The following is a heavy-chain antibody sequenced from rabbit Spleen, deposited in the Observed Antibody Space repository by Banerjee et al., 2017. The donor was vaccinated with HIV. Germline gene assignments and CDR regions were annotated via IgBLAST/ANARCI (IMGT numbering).Heavy chain of an antibody. J-gene: IGHJ4*01. CDR3: AGGGSSCYSWADFNL. Sequence: QEQLEETGGGLVKPEGSLTLTCTASGFSFSSGYYMCWVRQAPGKGLEWIGCIYTGTGSEYCPSGAKGRFTNSKHSPATVTLQMTSLTDAGTATYFCAGGGSSCYSWADFNLWAQAPSSPS. CDR2: IYTGTGSE. CDR1: GFSFSSGYY. D-gene: IGHD8-1*01. V-gene: IGHV1S45*01.